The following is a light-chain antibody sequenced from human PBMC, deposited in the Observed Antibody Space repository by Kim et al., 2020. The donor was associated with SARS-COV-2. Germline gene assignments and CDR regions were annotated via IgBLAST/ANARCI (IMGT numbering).Light chain of an antibody. J-gene: IGKJ1*01. V-gene: IGKV1-5*03. CDR3: QQYKSYPWT. CDR2: KAS. CDR1: RNIATW. Sequence: SASIGDRVTITGRASRNIATWVAWYQQKPGEAPRLLIYKASNLKSGVPSRFSGSGSGTEFTLTTDSLQADDLATYYCQQYKSYPWTFGQGTKVEI.